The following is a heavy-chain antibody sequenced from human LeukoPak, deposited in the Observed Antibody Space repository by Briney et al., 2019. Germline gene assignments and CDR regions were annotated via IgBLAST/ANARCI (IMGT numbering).Heavy chain of an antibody. D-gene: IGHD2-15*01. Sequence: SETLSLTCTVSGGSISSSSYYWGWIRQPPGKGLGWIGSIYYSGSTYYNPSLKSRVTISVDTSKNQFSLKLSSVTAADTAVYYCARDGGCSGGSCYLIYWYFDLWGRGTLVTVSS. J-gene: IGHJ2*01. CDR3: ARDGGCSGGSCYLIYWYFDL. V-gene: IGHV4-39*02. CDR2: IYYSGST. CDR1: GGSISSSSYY.